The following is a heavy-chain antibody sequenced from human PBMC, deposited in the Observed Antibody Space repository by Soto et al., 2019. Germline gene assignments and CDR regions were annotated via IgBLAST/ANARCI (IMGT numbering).Heavy chain of an antibody. J-gene: IGHJ4*02. CDR2: IFTGGNT. CDR3: ARDPHRAYGGEDY. D-gene: IGHD3-10*01. Sequence: HPGGSLRLSCAASGFTFSSYGMHWVRQAPGKGLEWVSVIFTGGNTYYADSVKDRFTISRDNSKNTLHLQMNSLRVEDTGVYYCARDPHRAYGGEDYWGQGTLVTVSS. CDR1: GFTFSSYG. V-gene: IGHV3-66*01.